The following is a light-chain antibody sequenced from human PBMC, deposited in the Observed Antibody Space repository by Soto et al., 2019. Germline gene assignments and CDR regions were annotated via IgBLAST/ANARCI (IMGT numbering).Light chain of an antibody. Sequence: QSALTQPASVSGSPGQSITISCTGTSSDVGSYHLVSWYQQHPGKAPKLMIYEGSKRPSGVSNRVSGSKSGNTASLTISGLQAEDEADYYCCSYAGSSTVVFGGGTKVTVL. CDR2: EGS. CDR1: SSDVGSYHL. V-gene: IGLV2-23*01. CDR3: CSYAGSSTVV. J-gene: IGLJ2*01.